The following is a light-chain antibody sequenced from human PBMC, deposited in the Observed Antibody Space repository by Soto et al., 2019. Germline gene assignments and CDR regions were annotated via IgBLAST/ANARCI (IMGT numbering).Light chain of an antibody. CDR1: SSDVGGYNY. CDR3: SSYTSRSTLGV. Sequence: QSVLTQPASVSGSPGQSITISCTGTSSDVGGYNYVSWYQQHPGKAPKLMIYDVTNRPSGVSNRFSGSKSGNTASLTISGLQAEDEADYYCSSYTSRSTLGVFGTATKVTVL. CDR2: DVT. V-gene: IGLV2-14*01. J-gene: IGLJ1*01.